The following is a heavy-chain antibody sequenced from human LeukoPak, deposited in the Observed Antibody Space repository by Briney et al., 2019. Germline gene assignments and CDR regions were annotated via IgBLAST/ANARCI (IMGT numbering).Heavy chain of an antibody. CDR2: IKQDGSDT. Sequence: GGSLRLSCAASGFTFTKYSMTWVRQAPGKGLEWLANIKQDGSDTHYTNSVKGRFTISRDNSKNSVYLQLNSLRDEDTAIYYCTRENWGPDYWGQGTLVTVSS. V-gene: IGHV3-7*01. CDR1: GFTFTKYS. D-gene: IGHD7-27*01. CDR3: TRENWGPDY. J-gene: IGHJ4*02.